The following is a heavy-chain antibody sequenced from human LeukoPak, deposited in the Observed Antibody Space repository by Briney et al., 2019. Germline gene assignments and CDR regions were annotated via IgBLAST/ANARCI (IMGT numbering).Heavy chain of an antibody. CDR2: IKQDGGEK. V-gene: IGHV3-7*01. D-gene: IGHD3-10*01. CDR1: GFTFSSYR. Sequence: GGSLRLSCAASGFTFSSYRMNWVRQAPGKGLEWVANIKQDGGEKYYVDSVKGRFTISRDNAKNSLYLQMNSLRGEDTAVYYCAREGHYYDYGSGSYYNLDSWGQGTLVTVSS. J-gene: IGHJ4*02. CDR3: AREGHYYDYGSGSYYNLDS.